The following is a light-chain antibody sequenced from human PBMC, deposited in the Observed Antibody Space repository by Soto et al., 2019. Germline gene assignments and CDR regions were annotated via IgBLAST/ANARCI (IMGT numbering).Light chain of an antibody. V-gene: IGLV3-21*04. CDR3: QVWDSSSSHRV. CDR2: YDS. Sequence: SYELTQPPSVSVAPGKTARITCGGDNIGSKSVHWYQQKQGQAPVLVIYYDSDRPSGIPERFSCSNSGSPATLTISRVDAGDEADYYCQVWDSSSSHRVFGGGTKLTVL. J-gene: IGLJ3*02. CDR1: NIGSKS.